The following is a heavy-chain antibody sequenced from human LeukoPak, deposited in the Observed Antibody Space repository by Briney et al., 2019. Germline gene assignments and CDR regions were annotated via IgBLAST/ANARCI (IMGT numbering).Heavy chain of an antibody. CDR1: GGSFSGYY. Sequence: SETLSLTCAVYGGSFSGYYWSGIRQPPGKGLEWIGEINHSGSTNYNPSLKSRVTISVDASKNQFSLKLSSVTAADTAVYYCASLYGGYFYWGQGTLVTVSS. V-gene: IGHV4-34*01. CDR2: INHSGST. D-gene: IGHD5-12*01. CDR3: ASLYGGYFY. J-gene: IGHJ4*02.